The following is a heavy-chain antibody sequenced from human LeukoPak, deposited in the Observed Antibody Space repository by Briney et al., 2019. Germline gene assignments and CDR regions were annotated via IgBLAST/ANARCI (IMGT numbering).Heavy chain of an antibody. V-gene: IGHV4-39*01. CDR3: ATTLWFGMNWFDP. CDR2: IYYSGST. CDR1: GGSISSSSYY. Sequence: PSETLPLTCTVSGGSISSSSYYWGWIRQPPGKGLEWIGSIYYSGSTYYSPSLKSRVTISVDMSKNQFSLKLSSVTAADTAVYYCATTLWFGMNWFDPWGQGTLVTVSS. J-gene: IGHJ5*02. D-gene: IGHD3-10*01.